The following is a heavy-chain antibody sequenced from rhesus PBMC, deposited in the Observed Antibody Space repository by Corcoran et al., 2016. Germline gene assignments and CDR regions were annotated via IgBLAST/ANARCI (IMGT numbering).Heavy chain of an antibody. V-gene: IGHV1S9*01. J-gene: IGHJ4*01. D-gene: IGHD6-31*01. CDR2: INPSNGNT. CDR1: GYTFTSYY. Sequence: QVQLVQPGAEVKKPGASVNLSCKASGYTFTSYYINWVRQAPGQVLEWRGWINPSNGNTGNAQKFQGRVTMTRDTSRSTAYRELSSLRSEDTAVYYCTRDAIAAYWFDYWGQGVLVTVSS. CDR3: TRDAIAAYWFDY.